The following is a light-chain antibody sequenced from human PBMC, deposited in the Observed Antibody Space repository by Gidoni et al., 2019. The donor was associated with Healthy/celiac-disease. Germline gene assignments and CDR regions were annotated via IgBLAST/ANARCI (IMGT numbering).Light chain of an antibody. CDR1: PDIRND. J-gene: IGKJ4*01. CDR3: QQYDNLPCT. V-gene: IGKV1-33*01. Sequence: DIQMTQSPSSLSASVGDRVTITCQASPDIRNDLSWYQQKPGKAPKRLIYAASNLERGAPSRFSGSGSGTDFTFTISSLQPEDIASYYCQQYDNLPCTFGGGTKVEIK. CDR2: AAS.